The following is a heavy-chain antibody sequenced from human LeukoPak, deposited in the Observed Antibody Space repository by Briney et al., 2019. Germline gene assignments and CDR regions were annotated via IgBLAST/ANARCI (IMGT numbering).Heavy chain of an antibody. CDR3: AREPTAMIL. J-gene: IGHJ4*02. D-gene: IGHD5-18*01. CDR2: ISSSSTYI. Sequence: GGSLRLSCAASGFTFSTYSMNWVRQSPGKGLEWVSSISSSSTYIYYADSVKGRFTISRDNAKNSLYLQMNSLRVEDTAVYYCAREPTAMILWGQGTLVTVSS. CDR1: GFTFSTYS. V-gene: IGHV3-21*01.